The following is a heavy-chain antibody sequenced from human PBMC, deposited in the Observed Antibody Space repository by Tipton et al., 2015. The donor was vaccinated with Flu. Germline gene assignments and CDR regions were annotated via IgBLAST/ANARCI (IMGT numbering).Heavy chain of an antibody. V-gene: IGHV4-31*03. D-gene: IGHD6-6*01. J-gene: IGHJ6*02. Sequence: TLSLTCTVSGGSISSGGYSWSWIRQHPGKGLEWIGYIHYSGSTYYNPSLKSRVTISVDTSKNQFSLKLSSVIAADTAVYYCARDRPGTTAARPATSHYDMGVWGQGPTVTVS. CDR2: IHYSGST. CDR1: GGSISSGGYS. CDR3: ARDRPGTTAARPATSHYDMGV.